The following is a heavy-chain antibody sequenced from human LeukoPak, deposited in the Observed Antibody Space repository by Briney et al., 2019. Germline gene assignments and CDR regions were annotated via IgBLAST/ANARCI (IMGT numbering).Heavy chain of an antibody. CDR2: ISAYNGNT. D-gene: IGHD6-19*01. V-gene: IGHV1-18*01. CDR1: GYTFTSYG. J-gene: IGHJ4*02. Sequence: ASVKVSCKASGYTFTSYGISWVRQAPGQGLEWMGWISAYNGNTNYAQKLQGRVTMTTDTSTSTAYMELRSLRSDDTAVCYCARDSSLGYSSGWPDYWGQGTLVTVSS. CDR3: ARDSSLGYSSGWPDY.